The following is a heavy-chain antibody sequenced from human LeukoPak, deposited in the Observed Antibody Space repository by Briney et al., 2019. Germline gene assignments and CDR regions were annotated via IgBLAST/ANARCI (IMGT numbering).Heavy chain of an antibody. CDR2: IDSGGRA. CDR3: AKEEDRWEWFDP. D-gene: IGHD1-26*01. CDR1: GFTISSNY. J-gene: IGHJ5*02. V-gene: IGHV3-66*01. Sequence: GGSLRLSCVASGFTISSNYMSWVRRAPGKGLEWVSVIDSGGRAYYTDSVKGRFTISRDNSKNTLYLQMNNLRAEDTAVYYCAKEEDRWEWFDPRGQGTLVTVSS.